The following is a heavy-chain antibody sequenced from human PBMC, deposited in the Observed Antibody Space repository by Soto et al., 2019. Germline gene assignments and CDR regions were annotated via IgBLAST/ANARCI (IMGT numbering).Heavy chain of an antibody. CDR1: GFTFSDYY. CDR2: ISTSSSYT. J-gene: IGHJ4*02. D-gene: IGHD3-10*01. CDR3: ARGYFYTSGSFDY. Sequence: VQLVESGGGLVKPGGSLRLSCAASGFTFSDYYMSWIRQAPGKGLEWVSYISTSSSYTNYADSVKGRFTISRDNAKNSLYLQMNSLRAEDTALYYCARGYFYTSGSFDYWGQGTLVTVSS. V-gene: IGHV3-11*06.